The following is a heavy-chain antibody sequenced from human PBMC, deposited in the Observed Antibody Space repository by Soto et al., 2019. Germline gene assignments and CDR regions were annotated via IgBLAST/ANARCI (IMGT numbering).Heavy chain of an antibody. J-gene: IGHJ5*02. V-gene: IGHV5-51*01. CDR2: IYPGDSDT. CDR3: ASASGIAAAVEVGWFDP. Sequence: GESLKISCKGSGYSFTSYWIGWVRQMPGKGLEWMGIIYPGDSDTRYSPSFQGQVTISADKSISTAYLQWSSLKASDTAMYYCASASGIAAAVEVGWFDPWGQGTLVTVSS. CDR1: GYSFTSYW. D-gene: IGHD6-13*01.